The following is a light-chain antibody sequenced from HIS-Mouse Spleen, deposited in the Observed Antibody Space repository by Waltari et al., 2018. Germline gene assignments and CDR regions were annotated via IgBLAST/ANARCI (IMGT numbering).Light chain of an antibody. V-gene: IGLV2-14*03. CDR1: SIDVGGYNY. J-gene: IGLJ7*01. CDR3: SSYTSSSTAV. Sequence: QSALTQPASVSGSPGQSIPIPCTGTSIDVGGYNYVSWYQQHPGKAPKLMIYDVSNRPSGVSNRFSGSKSGNTASLTISGLQAEDEADYYCSSYTSSSTAVFGGGTQLTVL. CDR2: DVS.